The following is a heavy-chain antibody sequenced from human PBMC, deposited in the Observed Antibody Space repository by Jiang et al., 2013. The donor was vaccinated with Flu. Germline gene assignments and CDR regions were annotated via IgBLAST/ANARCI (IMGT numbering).Heavy chain of an antibody. CDR3: AKDPSEGSPPHDY. J-gene: IGHJ4*02. V-gene: IGHV4-61*02. Sequence: GSGLVKPSQTLSLTCTVSGGSISSGSYYWSWIRQPAGKGLEWIGRIYTSGSTNYNPSLKSRVTISVDTSKNQFSLKLSSVTAADTAVYYCAKDPSEGSPPHDYWGQGTLVTVSS. CDR1: GGSISSGSYY. CDR2: IYTSGST.